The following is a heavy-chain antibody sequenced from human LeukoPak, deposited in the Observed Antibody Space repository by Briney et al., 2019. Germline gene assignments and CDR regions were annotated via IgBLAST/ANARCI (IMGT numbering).Heavy chain of an antibody. D-gene: IGHD2-2*01. J-gene: IGHJ4*02. CDR1: GGSISSGGYY. Sequence: PSETLSLTGTVSGGSISSGGYYWSWIRQHPGKGLEWIGYIYYSGSTYYNPSLKSRVTISVDTSKNQFSLKLSSVTAADTAVYYCARGRELGYCSSTSCRIHYFDYWGQGTLVTVSA. V-gene: IGHV4-31*03. CDR3: ARGRELGYCSSTSCRIHYFDY. CDR2: IYYSGST.